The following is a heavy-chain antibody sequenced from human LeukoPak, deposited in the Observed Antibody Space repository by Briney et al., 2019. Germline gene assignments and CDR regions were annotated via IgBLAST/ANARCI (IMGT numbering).Heavy chain of an antibody. CDR1: GGSISSSSYY. CDR3: ARLGSSGYALGYFDY. J-gene: IGHJ4*02. CDR2: IYYGGST. D-gene: IGHD3-22*01. Sequence: SETLSLTCTVSGGSISSSSYYWGWIRQPPGKGLEWIGSIYYGGSTYYNPSLKSRVTISVDTSKNQFSLKLSSVTAADTAVYYCARLGSSGYALGYFDYWGQGTLVTVSS. V-gene: IGHV4-39*01.